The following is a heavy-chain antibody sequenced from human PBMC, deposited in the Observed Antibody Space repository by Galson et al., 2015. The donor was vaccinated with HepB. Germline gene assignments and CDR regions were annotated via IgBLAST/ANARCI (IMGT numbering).Heavy chain of an antibody. CDR1: GDSVSSNSAA. CDR3: ARDFSQPVGATYYFDY. J-gene: IGHJ4*02. V-gene: IGHV6-1*01. D-gene: IGHD1-26*01. CDR2: TYYRSKWYN. Sequence: CAISGDSVSSNSAAWNWIRQSPSRGLEWLGRTYYRSKWYNDYAVSVKSRITINPDTSKNQFSLQLNSVTPEDTAVYYCARDFSQPVGATYYFDYWGQGTLVTVSS.